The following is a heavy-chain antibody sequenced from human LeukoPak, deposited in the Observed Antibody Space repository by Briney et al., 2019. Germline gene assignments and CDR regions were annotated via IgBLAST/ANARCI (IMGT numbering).Heavy chain of an antibody. V-gene: IGHV1-2*02. D-gene: IGHD3-10*01. CDR3: ARDRYYGSGSYYD. J-gene: IGHJ4*02. CDR1: GYTFTGSY. CDR2: INPNSGGT. Sequence: ASVKVSCKASGYTFTGSYIHWVRQAPGQGLEWMGWINPNSGGTNYAQKFQGRVTMTRDTSISTAYMELSSLRPDDTAVYYCARDRYYGSGSYYDWGQGTLVTVSS.